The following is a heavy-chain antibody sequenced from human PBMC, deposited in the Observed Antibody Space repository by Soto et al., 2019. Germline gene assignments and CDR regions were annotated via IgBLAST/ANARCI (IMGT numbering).Heavy chain of an antibody. J-gene: IGHJ4*02. D-gene: IGHD3-3*01. CDR2: MNPNSGNT. CDR3: FVRVFGGAGFDY. CDR1: GYTFTSYD. V-gene: IGHV1-8*01. Sequence: QVQLVQSGAEVKKPGASVKVSCKASGYTFTSYDIHWVRQATGQGLEWMGWMNPNSGNTGYAQKFQGRVTMTRNTPIITAYMEVSSLRSEDTAVYYCFVRVFGGAGFDYWGQGTLVTVSS.